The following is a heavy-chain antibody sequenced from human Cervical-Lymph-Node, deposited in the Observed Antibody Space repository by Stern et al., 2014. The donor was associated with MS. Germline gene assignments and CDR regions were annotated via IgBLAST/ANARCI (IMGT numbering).Heavy chain of an antibody. CDR3: ARDPADYCTRTSCVYYYGLDV. Sequence: EVQLEESGGGLVQPGGSLRLSCTASGFTFSTYWMTWVRQAPGKGLAWVANIKQAGSEKYYVDTVKGRFTISRDNGKNSLYLQMNSLRAEDTAVYYCARDPADYCTRTSCVYYYGLDVWGQGTTVTVSS. V-gene: IGHV3-7*01. D-gene: IGHD2-2*01. CDR1: GFTFSTYW. J-gene: IGHJ6*02. CDR2: IKQAGSEK.